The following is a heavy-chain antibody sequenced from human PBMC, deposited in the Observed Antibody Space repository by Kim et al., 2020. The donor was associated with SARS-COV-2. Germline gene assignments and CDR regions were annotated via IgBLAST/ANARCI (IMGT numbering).Heavy chain of an antibody. J-gene: IGHJ4*02. Sequence: ASVKVSCKASGYTFTSYGISWVRQAPGQGLEWMGWISAYNGNTNYAQKLQGRVTMTTDTSTSTAYMELRSLRSDDTAVYYCARWNYRASSSWTAIDYWGQGTLVTVSS. D-gene: IGHD6-13*01. CDR2: ISAYNGNT. V-gene: IGHV1-18*01. CDR1: GYTFTSYG. CDR3: ARWNYRASSSWTAIDY.